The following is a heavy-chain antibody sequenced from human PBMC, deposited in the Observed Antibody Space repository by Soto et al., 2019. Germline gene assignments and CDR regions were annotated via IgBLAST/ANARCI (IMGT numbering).Heavy chain of an antibody. D-gene: IGHD5-18*01. J-gene: IGHJ4*02. CDR3: ARGPYVDTSIDSDY. V-gene: IGHV3-74*01. CDR2: IYFDGITT. Sequence: SGGSLRLSCTASGFTFNTHWMHWVRQAPGKGLVWVSRIYFDGITTNYADSVKGRLTVSRDNAKNTVYLHVNSLRPDDTAVYFRARGPYVDTSIDSDYWGQGTRVTVSS. CDR1: GFTFNTHW.